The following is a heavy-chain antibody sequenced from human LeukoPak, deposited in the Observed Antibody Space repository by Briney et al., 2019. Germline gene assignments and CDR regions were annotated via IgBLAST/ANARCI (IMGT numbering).Heavy chain of an antibody. V-gene: IGHV1-2*02. Sequence: ASVKVSCKASGYTFTGYYMHWVRQAPGQGLEWMGWINPNSGGTNYAQKFQGRVTMTRDTSISTAYMELSRLRSDDTAVYYCARNTPTMVRAYTYYYYYYMDVWGKGTTVTVSS. D-gene: IGHD3-10*01. CDR2: INPNSGGT. CDR1: GYTFTGYY. J-gene: IGHJ6*03. CDR3: ARNTPTMVRAYTYYYYYYMDV.